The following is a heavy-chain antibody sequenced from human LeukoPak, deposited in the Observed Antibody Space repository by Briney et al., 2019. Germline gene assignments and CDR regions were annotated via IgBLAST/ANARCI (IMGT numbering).Heavy chain of an antibody. V-gene: IGHV3-30*04. D-gene: IGHD6-19*01. CDR2: ISYDGSNK. CDR1: RFTFSSYG. Sequence: GGSLRLSCAASRFTFSSYGMHWVRQAPGKGPEGVAVISYDGSNKYYADSVKGRFTISRDNAKNTLYLQLDSLRAEDTAVYYCARGLAVAGSSWFAPWGQGTLVSASS. J-gene: IGHJ5*02. CDR3: ARGLAVAGSSWFAP.